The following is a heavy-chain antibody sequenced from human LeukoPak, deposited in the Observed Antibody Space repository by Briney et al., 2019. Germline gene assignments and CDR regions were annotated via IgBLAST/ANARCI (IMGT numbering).Heavy chain of an antibody. CDR3: ARVGSSGWFND. Sequence: PSETLSLTCTVSGGSISSYYWSWIRQPPGKGLEWIGYIYYSGSTNYNPSLKSRVTISVDTSKNQFSLKLSSVTAADTAVYHCARVGSSGWFNDWGQGTLVTVSS. CDR2: IYYSGST. CDR1: GGSISSYY. V-gene: IGHV4-59*01. D-gene: IGHD6-19*01. J-gene: IGHJ4*02.